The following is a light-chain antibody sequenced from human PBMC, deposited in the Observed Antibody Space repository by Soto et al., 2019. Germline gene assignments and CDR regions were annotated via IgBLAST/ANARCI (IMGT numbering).Light chain of an antibody. J-gene: IGLJ1*01. CDR1: SSDVGSYNL. CDR3: FSYAGGSTYV. Sequence: QSVLTQPASVSGSPGQSITISCTGASSDVGSYNLVSWYQQHPGKAPKLMIYEGSKRPSGVSNRFFGSQSGNTASLTISGLQAEDEADYYCFSYAGGSTYVFGTGTKV. CDR2: EGS. V-gene: IGLV2-23*01.